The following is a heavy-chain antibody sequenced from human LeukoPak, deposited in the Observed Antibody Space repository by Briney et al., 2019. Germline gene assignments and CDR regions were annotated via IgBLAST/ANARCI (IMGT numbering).Heavy chain of an antibody. V-gene: IGHV5-51*01. Sequence: GESLKISCKGSGYSFTSYWIGWVRQMPGKGLEWLGIINPGDSDTRYSPSFQGQVTISADKSISAANLQWSSLKASDTAMYYCARRIGSGWYDYWGQGTLVTVSS. J-gene: IGHJ4*02. CDR1: GYSFTSYW. CDR2: INPGDSDT. D-gene: IGHD6-19*01. CDR3: ARRIGSGWYDY.